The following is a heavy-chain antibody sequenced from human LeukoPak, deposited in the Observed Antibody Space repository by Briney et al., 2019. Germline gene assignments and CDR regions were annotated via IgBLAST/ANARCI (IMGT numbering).Heavy chain of an antibody. J-gene: IGHJ4*02. CDR1: GFTFSSYW. V-gene: IGHV3-74*01. D-gene: IGHD6-19*01. CDR2: INSDGSST. CDR3: AKATYSSGWYFFDY. Sequence: PGGSLRLACATSGFTFSSYWMCWVRQAPAKGLVWVSRINSDGSSTSYADSVKGRFTISRDNAKNTLYLQMNSLRAEDTALYYCAKATYSSGWYFFDYWGQGTLVTVSS.